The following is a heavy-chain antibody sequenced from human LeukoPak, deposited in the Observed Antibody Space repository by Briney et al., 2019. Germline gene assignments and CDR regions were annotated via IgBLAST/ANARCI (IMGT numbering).Heavy chain of an antibody. CDR2: IYYSGST. D-gene: IGHD6-6*01. CDR3: ARLRFGSSSDY. CDR1: GGSISSYY. J-gene: IGHJ4*02. V-gene: IGHV4-59*12. Sequence: SETLSLTCTVSGGSISSYYWSWIRQPPGKGLEWIGYIYYSGSTNYNPSLKSRVTISVDTSKNQFSLKLSSVTAADTAVYYCARLRFGSSSDYWGQGTLVTVSS.